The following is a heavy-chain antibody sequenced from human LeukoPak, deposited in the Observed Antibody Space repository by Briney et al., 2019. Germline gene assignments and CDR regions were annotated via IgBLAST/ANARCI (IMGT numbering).Heavy chain of an antibody. CDR2: INTNTGNP. V-gene: IGHV7-4-1*02. CDR3: ARALRRDSSGWYGGDGMDV. J-gene: IGHJ6*02. Sequence: GASVTVSCKASGYTFTSYAMNWVRQAPGQGLEWVGWINTNTGNPTYAQGFTGRFVFSLDSSVSTAYLQISSLKAEDTAVYYCARALRRDSSGWYGGDGMDVWGQGTTVTVSS. CDR1: GYTFTSYA. D-gene: IGHD6-19*01.